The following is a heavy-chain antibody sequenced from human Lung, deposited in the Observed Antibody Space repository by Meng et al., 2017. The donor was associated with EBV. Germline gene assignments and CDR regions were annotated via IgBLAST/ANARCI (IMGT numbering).Heavy chain of an antibody. CDR2: INTGVGYT. Sequence: QVARVEAGAEGKKPGAPVKVSCKESGYTFTNYYMHWVRQAPGQGLEWMGIINTGVGYTSHAQKFQGRVTMTRDTSTSTVHMEVSSLRSADTAVYYCARASRVLGGFDYWGQGTLVTVSS. J-gene: IGHJ4*02. CDR1: GYTFTNYY. D-gene: IGHD3-16*01. CDR3: ARASRVLGGFDY. V-gene: IGHV1-46*01.